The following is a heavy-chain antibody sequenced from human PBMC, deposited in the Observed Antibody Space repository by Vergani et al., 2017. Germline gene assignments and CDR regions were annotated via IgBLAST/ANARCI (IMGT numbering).Heavy chain of an antibody. CDR3: ATPQAGATGGMEV. V-gene: IGHV1-69-2*01. D-gene: IGHD5-12*01. Sequence: VQLVQSGAEVKKPGATMKISCKVSGDTFIDHYMHWVKQAPGKGLEWVGLVDAEDGETIYAEKFKGRVTIAADTSTDTAHLELSSLRSEDTAVYYCATPQAGATGGMEVWGEGTKVIVS. CDR2: VDAEDGET. J-gene: IGHJ6*02. CDR1: GDTFIDHY.